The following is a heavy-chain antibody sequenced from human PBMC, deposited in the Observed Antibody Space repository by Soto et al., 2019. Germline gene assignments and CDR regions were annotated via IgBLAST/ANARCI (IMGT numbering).Heavy chain of an antibody. Sequence: ASMKVSCKASGGTFSSYAIICVRQAPGQGHEWMGGIIPIFGTANYAQKFQGRVTITADESTSTAYMELSSLRSEDTAVYYCARDRGFTRFDPWGQGTLVTVSS. CDR1: GGTFSSYA. J-gene: IGHJ5*02. CDR2: IIPIFGTA. CDR3: ARDRGFTRFDP. V-gene: IGHV1-69*13.